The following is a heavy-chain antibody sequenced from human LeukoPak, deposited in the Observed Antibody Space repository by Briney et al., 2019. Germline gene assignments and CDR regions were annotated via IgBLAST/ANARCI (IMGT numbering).Heavy chain of an antibody. CDR2: IRYDGSNK. J-gene: IGHJ4*02. Sequence: GGSLRLSCAASGFTFSSYGMHWVRQAPGKGLEWVAFIRYDGSNKYYADSVKGRFTISRDNSKNTLYLQMNSLRAEDTAVYYCAKQTEIAARDPLDYWGQGTLVTVSS. V-gene: IGHV3-30*02. D-gene: IGHD6-6*01. CDR3: AKQTEIAARDPLDY. CDR1: GFTFSSYG.